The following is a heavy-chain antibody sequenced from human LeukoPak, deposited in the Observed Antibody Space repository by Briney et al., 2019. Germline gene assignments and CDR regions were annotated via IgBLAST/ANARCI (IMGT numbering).Heavy chain of an antibody. D-gene: IGHD2-2*01. CDR1: GGSFSGYY. J-gene: IGHJ4*02. CDR3: ARGKYQLLRDYYFDY. V-gene: IGHV4-59*01. CDR2: IYYSGST. Sequence: SETLSLTCAVYGGSFSGYYWSWIRQPPGKGLEWIGYIYYSGSTNYNPSLESRVTISVDTSKNQFSLKLSSVTAADTAVYYCARGKYQLLRDYYFDYWGQGTLVTVSS.